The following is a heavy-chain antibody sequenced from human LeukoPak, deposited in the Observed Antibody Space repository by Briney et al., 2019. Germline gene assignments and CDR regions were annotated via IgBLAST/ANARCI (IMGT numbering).Heavy chain of an antibody. J-gene: IGHJ4*02. CDR2: IYHSGST. V-gene: IGHV4-38-2*01. CDR3: ARVGAMVRGALEAFDY. Sequence: PSETLCLTCAVSGYSISSGYYWGWIRQPPGEGLEWIGSIYHSGSTYYNPSLKSRVTISVDTSKNQFSLKLSSVTAADTAVYYCARVGAMVRGALEAFDYWGQGTLVTVSS. CDR1: GYSISSGYY. D-gene: IGHD3-10*01.